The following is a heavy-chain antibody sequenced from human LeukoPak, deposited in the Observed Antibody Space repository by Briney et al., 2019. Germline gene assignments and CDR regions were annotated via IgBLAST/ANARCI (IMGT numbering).Heavy chain of an antibody. Sequence: PGGSLRLSCAASGFTFSSYAMSWVRQAPGKGLEWVSAISGSGGGTYYADSVKGRFTISRDNSKNTLYLQMNSLRAEDTAVYYCAKSRDRLSIKLHYFDYWGQGTLVTVSS. D-gene: IGHD3-3*02. V-gene: IGHV3-23*01. CDR3: AKSRDRLSIKLHYFDY. CDR1: GFTFSSYA. CDR2: ISGSGGGT. J-gene: IGHJ4*02.